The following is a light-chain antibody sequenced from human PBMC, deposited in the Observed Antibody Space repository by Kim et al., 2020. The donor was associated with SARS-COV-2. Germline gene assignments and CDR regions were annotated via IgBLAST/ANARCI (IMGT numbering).Light chain of an antibody. CDR3: CSYAGSSTV. Sequence: PGQSITISCTGTSSDVGSYNLVSWYQQHPGKAPKLMIYEVSKRPSGVSNRFSGSKSGNTSSLTISGLQAEDEADYYCCSYAGSSTVFGGGPKLTFL. J-gene: IGLJ3*02. CDR1: SSDVGSYNL. CDR2: EVS. V-gene: IGLV2-23*02.